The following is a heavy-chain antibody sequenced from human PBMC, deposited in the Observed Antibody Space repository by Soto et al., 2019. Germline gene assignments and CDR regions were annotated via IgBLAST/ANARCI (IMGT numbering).Heavy chain of an antibody. CDR1: GGSISSGGYY. CDR2: IYYSGST. D-gene: IGHD4-17*01. V-gene: IGHV4-31*03. Sequence: QVQLQESGPGLVKPSQTLSLTCTVSGGSISSGGYYWSWIRQHPGKGLEWIGYIYYSGSTYYNPSLKGRVTISVDTSKNHFSLKLSSVTAADTAVYYCARVATVTTAFDYGGQGTLVTVSS. J-gene: IGHJ4*02. CDR3: ARVATVTTAFDY.